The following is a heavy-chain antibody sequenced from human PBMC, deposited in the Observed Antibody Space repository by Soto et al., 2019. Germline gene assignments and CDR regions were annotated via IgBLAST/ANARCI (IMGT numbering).Heavy chain of an antibody. V-gene: IGHV4-59*01. CDR3: ARAKFLNDYSNYNVKPYYYYMDV. J-gene: IGHJ6*03. CDR1: GGSISSYY. Sequence: SETLSLTCTVSGGSISSYYWSWIRQPPGKGLEWIGYIYYSGSTNYNPSLKSRVTISVDTSKNQFSLKLSSVTAADTAVYYCARAKFLNDYSNYNVKPYYYYMDVWGKGTTVTVSS. D-gene: IGHD4-4*01. CDR2: IYYSGST.